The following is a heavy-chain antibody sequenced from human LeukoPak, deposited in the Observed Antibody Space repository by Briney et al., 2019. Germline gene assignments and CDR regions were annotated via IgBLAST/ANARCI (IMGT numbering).Heavy chain of an antibody. J-gene: IGHJ4*02. CDR2: IYTSGST. CDR1: GGSISSGSYY. V-gene: IGHV4-61*02. D-gene: IGHD3-22*01. CDR3: ARDDYYYDSS. Sequence: SETLSLTCTVSGGSISSGSYYWSWIRQPAGKGLEWIGRIYTSGSTNYNPSLKSRVTISVDTSKNQFSLKLSSVTAADTAVYYCARDDYYYDSSWGQGTLVTVSS.